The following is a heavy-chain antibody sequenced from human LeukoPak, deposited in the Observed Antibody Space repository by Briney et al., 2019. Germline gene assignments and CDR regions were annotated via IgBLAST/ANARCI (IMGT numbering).Heavy chain of an antibody. D-gene: IGHD1-26*01. CDR2: IYSGGST. Sequence: PGGSLRLSCAASGVTFSSNYMSWVRQAPGKGLERVSVIYSGGSTYYADSVKGRFTISRDNSKNTLYLQMNSLRAEDTAVYYCARHGGIVGATYFDYWGQGALVTVSS. CDR1: GVTFSSNY. V-gene: IGHV3-53*01. CDR3: ARHGGIVGATYFDY. J-gene: IGHJ4*02.